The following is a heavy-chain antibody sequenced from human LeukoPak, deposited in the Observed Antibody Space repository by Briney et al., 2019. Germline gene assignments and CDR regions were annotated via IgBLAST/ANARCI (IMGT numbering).Heavy chain of an antibody. CDR3: AKGRGATYQWYFDL. V-gene: IGHV3-23*01. Sequence: PGGSLRLSCEASGFTFTRYAMNWVRQAPGEGLEWISAISGSGGASYYADSVKGRFTVSRDNSKNTSYLQLNSLRAEDTATYYCAKGRGATYQWYFDLWGRGTLVTVAT. J-gene: IGHJ2*01. CDR1: GFTFTRYA. CDR2: ISGSGGAS.